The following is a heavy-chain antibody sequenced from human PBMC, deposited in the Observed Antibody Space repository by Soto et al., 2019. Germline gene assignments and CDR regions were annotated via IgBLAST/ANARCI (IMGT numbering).Heavy chain of an antibody. CDR1: GFTFSNYW. V-gene: IGHV3-7*01. CDR2: IRQDGGEK. D-gene: IGHD2-8*01. J-gene: IGHJ4*02. CDR3: ARDADCTNGVCYTPIRPFDF. Sequence: EVPLVESGGGLVLPGGSLRLSCEASGFTFSNYWMTWVRQAPGKGLEWVANIRQDGGEKYYVDSVKGPFTISRDNAKTSLYLQMNSLRVEDTAIYYCARDADCTNGVCYTPIRPFDFWGQGTLVTVSS.